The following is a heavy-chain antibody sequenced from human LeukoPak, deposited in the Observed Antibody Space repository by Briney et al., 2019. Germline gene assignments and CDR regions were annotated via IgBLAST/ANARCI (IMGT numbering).Heavy chain of an antibody. CDR1: GGSISSYY. D-gene: IGHD3-16*01. CDR3: ALGEAYFDY. Sequence: SETLSLTCTVSGGSISSYYWSWIRQPPGKGLEWIGYIYYSGSTNYNPSLKSRVTISVDTSKNQFSLKLSSATAADTAVYYCALGEAYFDYWGQGTLVTVSS. J-gene: IGHJ4*02. V-gene: IGHV4-59*01. CDR2: IYYSGST.